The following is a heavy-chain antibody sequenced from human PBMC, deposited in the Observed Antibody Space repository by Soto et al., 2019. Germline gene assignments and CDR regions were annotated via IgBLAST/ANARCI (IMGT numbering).Heavy chain of an antibody. Sequence: SVKVSCKASGYTFTSYEMHLVRQAPGQGLEWMGGIIPIFGTANYAQKFQGRVAITADESTSTAYMELRSLRSEDTAVYYCACLDGYNSVHWGQGTLVTVSS. CDR1: GYTFTSYE. CDR3: ACLDGYNSVH. J-gene: IGHJ4*02. D-gene: IGHD5-12*01. V-gene: IGHV1-69*01. CDR2: IIPIFGTA.